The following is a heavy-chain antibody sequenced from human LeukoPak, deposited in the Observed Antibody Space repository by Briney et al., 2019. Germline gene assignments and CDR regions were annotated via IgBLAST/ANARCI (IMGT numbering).Heavy chain of an antibody. CDR3: ARDNSVGDIAWWFDP. J-gene: IGHJ5*02. CDR1: GYTFTSHY. Sequence: ASVKVSCKASGYTFTSHYMHWVRQAPGQGLEWMGVINPTGSTTTYAKKLQGRAIMTRDTSTNTDYMELSNLRSEDTAVYYCARDNSVGDIAWWFDPWGQGTLVTVSS. V-gene: IGHV1-46*04. D-gene: IGHD3-10*01. CDR2: INPTGSTT.